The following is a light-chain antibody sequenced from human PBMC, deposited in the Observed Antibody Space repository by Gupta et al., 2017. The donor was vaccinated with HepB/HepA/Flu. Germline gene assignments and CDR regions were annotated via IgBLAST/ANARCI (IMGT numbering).Light chain of an antibody. CDR2: KDI. Sequence: SYDLSQPPSVSVSPGQTVSISCSGDKLEDKYVSWYQQRPGQSPVLVIFKDINRPSEIPERFSGSNSGNTATLTISGAQALDEADYFCQAWDGSAAVFGAGTKVTVL. CDR3: QAWDGSAAV. J-gene: IGLJ1*01. V-gene: IGLV3-1*01. CDR1: KLEDKY.